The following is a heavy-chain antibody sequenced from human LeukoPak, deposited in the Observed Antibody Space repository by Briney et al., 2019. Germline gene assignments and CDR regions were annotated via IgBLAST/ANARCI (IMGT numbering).Heavy chain of an antibody. D-gene: IGHD6-6*01. V-gene: IGHV3-23*01. Sequence: VGSVRLSCAASGLTFSSYAMNWVRQAPGKGLEWVSAISGSGGNTNYAHSLKGRFTISRDKSKNTLYLEMNSLRAEDTAVYYCSKAPRYSGSSYWGQGTLVTVSS. CDR2: ISGSGGNT. J-gene: IGHJ4*02. CDR3: SKAPRYSGSSY. CDR1: GLTFSSYA.